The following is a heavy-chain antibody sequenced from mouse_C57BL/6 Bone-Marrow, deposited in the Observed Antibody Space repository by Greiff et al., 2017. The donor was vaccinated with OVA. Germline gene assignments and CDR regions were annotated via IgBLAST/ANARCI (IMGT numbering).Heavy chain of an antibody. D-gene: IGHD2-3*01. J-gene: IGHJ1*03. CDR1: GYSITSDY. V-gene: IGHV3-8*01. CDR3: ARYRDGYYGYWYFDV. CDR2: ISYSGST. Sequence: EVKLMESGPGLAKPSQTLSLTCSVTGYSITSDYWNWIRKFPGNKLEYMGYISYSGSTYYNPSLKSRISITRDTSKNQYYLQLNSVTTEDTATYYCARYRDGYYGYWYFDVWGTGTTVTVSS.